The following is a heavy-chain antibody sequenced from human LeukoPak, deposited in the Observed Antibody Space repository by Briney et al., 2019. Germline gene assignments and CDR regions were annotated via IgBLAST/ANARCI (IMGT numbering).Heavy chain of an antibody. CDR3: AKELTDSGWYAEFDY. V-gene: IGHV3-23*01. J-gene: IGHJ4*02. CDR2: FSGSDGST. D-gene: IGHD6-19*01. CDR1: GFTFSGYA. Sequence: GGSLRLSCAASGFTFSGYAMTWVRQAPGKGLEWVSAFSGSDGSTYYADSVKGRFTIPRDNSKNTLYLQMNSLRAEDTAVYYCAKELTDSGWYAEFDYWGQGTLVTVSS.